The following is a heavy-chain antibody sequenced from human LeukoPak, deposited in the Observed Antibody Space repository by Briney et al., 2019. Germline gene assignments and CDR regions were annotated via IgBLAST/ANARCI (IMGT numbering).Heavy chain of an antibody. CDR3: ARGGYCSGGTCYPPDAFDI. D-gene: IGHD2-15*01. V-gene: IGHV4-34*01. Sequence: SETLSLTCAVYGGSFSGYYWSWIRQPPGKGLEWIGEINHSGSTNYNPSLKSRVTISIDKSKNQFSLKLSSVTAADTAVYYCARGGYCSGGTCYPPDAFDIWGQGTMVTVSS. J-gene: IGHJ3*02. CDR2: INHSGST. CDR1: GGSFSGYY.